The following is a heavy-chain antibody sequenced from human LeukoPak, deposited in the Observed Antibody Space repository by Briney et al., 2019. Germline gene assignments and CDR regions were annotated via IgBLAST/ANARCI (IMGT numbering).Heavy chain of an antibody. J-gene: IGHJ4*02. CDR2: IRSKANSYAT. CDR1: GFTFSGSA. Sequence: GGSLRLSCAASGFTFSGSAMHWVRQASGKGLEWVGRIRSKANSYATAYAASVKGRFTISRDDSKNSLYLQMNSLKTEDTAVYYCTRVVLVGTTYSYFDYWGQGTLVTVSS. V-gene: IGHV3-73*01. CDR3: TRVVLVGTTYSYFDY. D-gene: IGHD1-26*01.